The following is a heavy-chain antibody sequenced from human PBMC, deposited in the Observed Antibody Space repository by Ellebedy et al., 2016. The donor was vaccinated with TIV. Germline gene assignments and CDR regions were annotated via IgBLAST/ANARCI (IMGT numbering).Heavy chain of an antibody. Sequence: AASVKVSCKASGGTFSSYAISWVRQAPGQGLEWMGGIIPIFGTANYAQKFQGRVTITADESTSTAYMELSSLRSEDTAVHYCARDCISTSCYDYFDYWGQGTLVTVSS. J-gene: IGHJ4*02. D-gene: IGHD2-2*01. CDR1: GGTFSSYA. CDR3: ARDCISTSCYDYFDY. CDR2: IIPIFGTA. V-gene: IGHV1-69*13.